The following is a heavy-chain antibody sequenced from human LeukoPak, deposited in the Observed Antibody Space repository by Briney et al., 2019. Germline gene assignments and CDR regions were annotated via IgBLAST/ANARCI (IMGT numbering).Heavy chain of an antibody. J-gene: IGHJ4*02. CDR2: IKQDGSEK. CDR1: GFIFSSSW. CDR3: ARDLRNWYGDYFDY. D-gene: IGHD1-1*01. V-gene: IGHV3-7*01. Sequence: PGGSLRLSCVASGFIFSSSWMTWVRQAPGKGLEWVANIKQDGSEKYYVDSVKGRFTISRDNAKNSLCLQMNSLRAEDTALYYCARDLRNWYGDYFDYWGQGTLVTVSS.